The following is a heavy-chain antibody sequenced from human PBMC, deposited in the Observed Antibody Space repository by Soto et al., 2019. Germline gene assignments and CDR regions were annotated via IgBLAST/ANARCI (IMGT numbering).Heavy chain of an antibody. CDR1: GGSFSGYY. D-gene: IGHD6-19*01. Sequence: KLSETLSLTCAVYGGSFSGYYWSWIRQPPGKGLEWIGEINHSGSTNYNPSLKSRVTISVDTSKNQFSLKLSSVTAADTAVYYCARDIAVAGNVADYYYYGMDVWGQGTTVTVSS. J-gene: IGHJ6*02. CDR3: ARDIAVAGNVADYYYYGMDV. V-gene: IGHV4-34*01. CDR2: INHSGST.